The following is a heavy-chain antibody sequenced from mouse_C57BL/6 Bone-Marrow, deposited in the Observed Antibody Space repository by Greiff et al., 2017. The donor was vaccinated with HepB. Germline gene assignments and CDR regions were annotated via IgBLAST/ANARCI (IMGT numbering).Heavy chain of an antibody. CDR3: ARLLLRCYYAMDY. J-gene: IGHJ4*01. CDR2: INPNNGGT. D-gene: IGHD1-1*01. Sequence: VQLQQSGPELVKPGASVKISCKASGYTFTDYYMNWVKQSHGKSLEWIGDINPNNGGTSYNQKFKGKATLTVDKSSSTAYMELRSLTSEDSAVYYCARLLLRCYYAMDYWGQGTSVTVSS. CDR1: GYTFTDYY. V-gene: IGHV1-26*01.